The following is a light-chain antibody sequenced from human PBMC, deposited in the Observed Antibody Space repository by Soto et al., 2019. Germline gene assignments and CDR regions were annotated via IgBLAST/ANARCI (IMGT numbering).Light chain of an antibody. CDR2: DNN. CDR1: SSDIGNKY. CDR3: GTWDASRNWV. V-gene: IGLV1-51*01. J-gene: IGLJ3*02. Sequence: QSVLTQPPSVSADPGQRVAISCSGGSSDIGNKYVSWYQQFPGTAPKLLIYDNNRRPSGIPDRFSGSKSGTSATLGITGLQSGDEAYYYCGTWDASRNWVFGGGTKLTVL.